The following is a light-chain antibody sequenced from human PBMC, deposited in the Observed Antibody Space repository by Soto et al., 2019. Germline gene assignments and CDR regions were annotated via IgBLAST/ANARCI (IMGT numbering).Light chain of an antibody. CDR2: DVT. V-gene: IGLV2-14*03. J-gene: IGLJ2*01. CDR3: SSYSSSTTHVV. Sequence: QSALTQPASVSGSPVRSVTISCTGTSSDVGDFNYVSWYQHLPGKAPKLIIYDVTNRPSGISYRFSASKSGRTSSLTISGIQAEDEADHYCSSYSSSTTHVVFGGGTQLTGL. CDR1: SSDVGDFNY.